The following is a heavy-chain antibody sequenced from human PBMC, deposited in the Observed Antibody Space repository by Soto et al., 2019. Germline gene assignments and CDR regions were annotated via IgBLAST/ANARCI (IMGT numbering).Heavy chain of an antibody. D-gene: IGHD6-13*01. CDR3: ARDQDTHLKRVFDC. CDR2: ISETSRTI. V-gene: IGHV3-48*02. CDR1: GFTFTSYS. J-gene: IGHJ4*02. Sequence: PGGSLRLSCAASGFTFTSYSMNWVRQAPGKGLEWGSYISETSRTIYYADSVKGRFTISRDNAKNSLYLQMDSLRDEDTAVYFCARDQDTHLKRVFDCWGQGTLAPVSP.